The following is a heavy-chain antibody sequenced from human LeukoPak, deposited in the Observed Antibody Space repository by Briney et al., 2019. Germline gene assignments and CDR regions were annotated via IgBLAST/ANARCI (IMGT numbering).Heavy chain of an antibody. J-gene: IGHJ3*02. D-gene: IGHD4-23*01. CDR2: IYSGGST. Sequence: GGSLRLSCAASGFTVSSNYMSWVRQAPGKGLEWVSVIYSGGSTYYADSVKGRFTISRDNSKNTLYLQMNSLRAEDTAVYYCARDNSVVTGAFDIWGQGTMVTVSS. CDR1: GFTVSSNY. CDR3: ARDNSVVTGAFDI. V-gene: IGHV3-53*01.